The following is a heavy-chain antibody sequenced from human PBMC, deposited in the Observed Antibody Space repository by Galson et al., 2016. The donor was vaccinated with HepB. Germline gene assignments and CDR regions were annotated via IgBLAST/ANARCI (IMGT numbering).Heavy chain of an antibody. CDR1: GFTFSTYA. CDR2: VTGSGSWT. Sequence: SLRLSCAASGFTFSTYAMTWVRQAPGKGLEWVSSVTGSGSWTYYADSVKGRLTTSRDNSKNTLYLQMNSLRAEDTAVYYCARDPNGDYFGAFDFWGQGTMVTVSS. CDR3: ARDPNGDYFGAFDF. D-gene: IGHD4-17*01. V-gene: IGHV3-23*01. J-gene: IGHJ3*01.